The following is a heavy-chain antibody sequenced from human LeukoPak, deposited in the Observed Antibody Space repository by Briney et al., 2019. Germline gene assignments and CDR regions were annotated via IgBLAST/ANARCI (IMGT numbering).Heavy chain of an antibody. CDR2: ISYDGSNK. CDR3: ARTYYYDRSNFDY. Sequence: GGSLRLSCAASGFTFSSYAMHWVRQAPGKGLEWVAVISYDGSNKYYADSVKGRFTISRDNSKNTLYLQMNSLRAEDTAVYYCARTYYYDRSNFDYWGQGTLVTVSS. V-gene: IGHV3-30-3*01. J-gene: IGHJ4*02. CDR1: GFTFSSYA. D-gene: IGHD3-22*01.